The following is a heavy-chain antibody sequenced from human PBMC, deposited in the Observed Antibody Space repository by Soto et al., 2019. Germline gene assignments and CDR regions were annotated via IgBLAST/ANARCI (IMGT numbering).Heavy chain of an antibody. D-gene: IGHD2-15*01. CDR2: ISHGGSP. V-gene: IGHV4-30-2*01. CDR1: GGSVSRAFVS. CDR3: ARCHDYSAMDV. J-gene: IGHJ6*02. Sequence: QLKLQAYGAGVVKTSQTLSLTCAVSGGSVSRAFVSWNWIRQPPGQDLEWIGYISHGGSPHYTPSLRGRVTTSVGSSTNVISLNLTAMTHADTAVYFCARCHDYSAMDVWGPGIKVTGSS.